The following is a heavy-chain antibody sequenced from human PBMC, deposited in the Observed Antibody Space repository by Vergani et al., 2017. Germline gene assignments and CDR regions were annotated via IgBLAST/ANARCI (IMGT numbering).Heavy chain of an antibody. CDR2: IIPIFGTA. CDR3: AGDMSKVVVIPGGMDV. V-gene: IGHV1-69*13. CDR1: GGTFSSYA. Sequence: QVQLVQSGAEVKKPGSSVKVSCKASGGTFSSYAISWVRQAPGQGLEWIVRIIPIFGTANYAQKFQGRVTITADESTSTAYMELSSLRSEDTAVYYCAGDMSKVVVIPGGMDVWGQGTTVTVSS. D-gene: IGHD3-22*01. J-gene: IGHJ6*02.